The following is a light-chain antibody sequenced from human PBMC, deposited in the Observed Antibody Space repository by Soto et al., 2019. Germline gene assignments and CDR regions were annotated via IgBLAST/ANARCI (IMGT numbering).Light chain of an antibody. V-gene: IGKV3-11*01. J-gene: IGKJ3*01. CDR1: QTVNNY. CDR3: QQRSNWPPIFT. CDR2: GAS. Sequence: EIVLTQSPATLSLSPGERATLSCRASQTVNNYLAWYQQKPGQAPRLLIYGASNRATGVPARFSGSGSGTDFTLSITSLEPEDFAVYCCQQRSNWPPIFTFGPGTKVDVK.